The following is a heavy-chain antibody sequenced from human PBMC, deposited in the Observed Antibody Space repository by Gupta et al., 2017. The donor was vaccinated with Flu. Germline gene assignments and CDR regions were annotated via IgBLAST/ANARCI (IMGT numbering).Heavy chain of an antibody. J-gene: IGHJ6*02. CDR1: GFTFSSYG. V-gene: IGHV3-33*01. CDR3: ARDHNYYDSSGYYYQYYYYYGMDV. Sequence: QVQLVESGGGVVQPGRSLRLSCAASGFTFSSYGMPWVRQAPGKGLEWVAVIWYDGSNKYYADSVKGRFTISRDNSKNTLYLQMNSLRAEDTAVYYCARDHNYYDSSGYYYQYYYYYGMDVWGQGTTVTVSS. D-gene: IGHD3-22*01. CDR2: IWYDGSNK.